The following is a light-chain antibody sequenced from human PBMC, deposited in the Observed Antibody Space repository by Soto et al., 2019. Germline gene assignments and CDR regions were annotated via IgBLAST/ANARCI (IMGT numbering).Light chain of an antibody. CDR3: SSYSTGGSCV. CDR1: SSDVGGYNS. J-gene: IGLJ1*01. CDR2: DVS. V-gene: IGLV2-14*01. Sequence: QSALTQPASVSGSPGQSIAISCTGTSSDVGGYNSVSWYQQHPGKAPKLLIYDVSNRPSGVSDRFSGSKSGNTASLTISGLQAEDEADYYCSSYSTGGSCVFGTGTKVTVL.